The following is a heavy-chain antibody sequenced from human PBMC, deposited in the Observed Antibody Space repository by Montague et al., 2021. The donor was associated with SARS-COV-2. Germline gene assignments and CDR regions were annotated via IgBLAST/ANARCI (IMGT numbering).Heavy chain of an antibody. D-gene: IGHD3-22*01. Sequence: SETRSLTSTVSGGSISSSSYYWGWIRQPPGKGLEWIGNIFYSGSTYYNTSLKSRVTISVDTSKNQFSLRLSSVTAADTAVYYCARLPYFYDSTHAFDIWGQGTMVTVSS. V-gene: IGHV4-39*01. CDR3: ARLPYFYDSTHAFDI. J-gene: IGHJ3*02. CDR1: GGSISSSSYY. CDR2: IFYSGST.